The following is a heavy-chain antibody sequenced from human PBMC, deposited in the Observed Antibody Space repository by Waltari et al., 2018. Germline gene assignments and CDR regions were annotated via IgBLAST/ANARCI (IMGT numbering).Heavy chain of an antibody. CDR1: GFTFSSYV. Sequence: EVQLLESGGGLVQPGGSLRLSCAASGFTFSSYVMSWVRQAPGKGLEWVSAISGSGGSTYYADSVKGRFTISRDNSKNTLYLQMNSRRAEDTAVYYCAKERLAVDCSSTSCYTSWFDPWGQGTLVTVSS. CDR3: AKERLAVDCSSTSCYTSWFDP. D-gene: IGHD2-2*02. J-gene: IGHJ5*02. V-gene: IGHV3-23*01. CDR2: ISGSGGST.